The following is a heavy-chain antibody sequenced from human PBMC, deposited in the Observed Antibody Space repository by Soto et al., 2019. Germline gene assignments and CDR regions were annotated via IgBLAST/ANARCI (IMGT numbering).Heavy chain of an antibody. Sequence: QVQLVRSGAEVKKPGASVKVSCKASGYTFTSYDINWVRQATGQGLEWMGWMNPNSGNTGYAQKFQGRVTMTRNTSISTAYMELSSLGSEDTAVYYCARRGIAAAGYYYYYYFDLWGRGTLVTVSS. CDR2: MNPNSGNT. D-gene: IGHD6-13*01. CDR1: GYTFTSYD. V-gene: IGHV1-8*01. J-gene: IGHJ2*01. CDR3: ARRGIAAAGYYYYYYFDL.